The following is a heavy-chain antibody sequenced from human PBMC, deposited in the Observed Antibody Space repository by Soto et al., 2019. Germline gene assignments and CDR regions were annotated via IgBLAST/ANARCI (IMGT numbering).Heavy chain of an antibody. Sequence: EVQLVESGGGLVQPGGSLRVSCAASGFTFSTYGMNWVRQAPGKGLEWVSYMSSRSLTIYYTDSVKGRFTISRDNAKNSLYLQINSLRDEYRAVYYCARGGSNSDNGMDAWGQGTTVTVSS. V-gene: IGHV3-48*02. D-gene: IGHD1-26*01. CDR3: ARGGSNSDNGMDA. CDR1: GFTFSTYG. CDR2: MSSRSLTI. J-gene: IGHJ6*02.